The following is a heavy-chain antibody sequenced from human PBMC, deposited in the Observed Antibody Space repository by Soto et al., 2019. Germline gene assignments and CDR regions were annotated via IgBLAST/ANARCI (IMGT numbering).Heavy chain of an antibody. J-gene: IGHJ4*02. CDR2: ISYDGSNK. D-gene: IGHD1-26*01. V-gene: IGHV3-30*03. CDR1: GLTFSSYG. Sequence: LRLSCAASGLTFSSYGMHWVRQAPGKGLEWVAVISYDGSNKYYADSVKGRFTISRDNSKNTLYLQMNSLRAEDTAVYYCATPGSGSYYGPFDYWGQGTLVTISS. CDR3: ATPGSGSYYGPFDY.